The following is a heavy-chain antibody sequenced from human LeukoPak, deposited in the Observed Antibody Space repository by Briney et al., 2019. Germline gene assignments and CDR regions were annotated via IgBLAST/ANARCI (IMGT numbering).Heavy chain of an antibody. D-gene: IGHD3-10*01. CDR3: ARVTMVRGVIEVDY. CDR1: GGSISSGDYY. Sequence: PSQTLSLTCTVSGGSISSGDYYWSWIRQPPGKGLEWIGYIYYRGSTYYNPSLKSRVTISVDTSKNQFSLKLSSVTAADTAVYYCARVTMVRGVIEVDYWGQGTLVTVSS. V-gene: IGHV4-30-4*01. CDR2: IYYRGST. J-gene: IGHJ4*02.